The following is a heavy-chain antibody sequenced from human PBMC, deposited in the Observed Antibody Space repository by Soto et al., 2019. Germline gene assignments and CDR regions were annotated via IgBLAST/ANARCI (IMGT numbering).Heavy chain of an antibody. CDR1: GFTFSSYG. Sequence: PGGSLRLSCAASGFTFSSYGMPWVRQAPGKGLEWVAVIWYDGSNKYYADSVKGRFTISRDNSKNTLYLQMNSLRAEDTAVYYCAREDGTAMVTVYFDYWGQGTLVTVSS. CDR2: IWYDGSNK. D-gene: IGHD5-18*01. J-gene: IGHJ4*02. V-gene: IGHV3-33*01. CDR3: AREDGTAMVTVYFDY.